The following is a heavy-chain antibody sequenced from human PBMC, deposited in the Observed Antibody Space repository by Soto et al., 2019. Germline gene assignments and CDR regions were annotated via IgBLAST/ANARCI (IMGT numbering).Heavy chain of an antibody. CDR3: VRVRATSYRHYYFDY. D-gene: IGHD5-12*01. Sequence: LSLTCSVSGGTINSGDYFWSWIRQPPGQGLEWIGSMFYPGSTYYSPSLKSRASMSMDTSKNLFSFRLRSLTAADTAVYFCVRVRATSYRHYYFDYWGQGTPVTVSS. CDR1: GGTINSGDYF. V-gene: IGHV4-30-4*01. CDR2: MFYPGST. J-gene: IGHJ4*02.